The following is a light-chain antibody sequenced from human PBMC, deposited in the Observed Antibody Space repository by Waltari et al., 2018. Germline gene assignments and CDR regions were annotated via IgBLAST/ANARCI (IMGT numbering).Light chain of an antibody. V-gene: IGKV4-1*01. Sequence: DIVMTQSPDSLAVSLGERATINCKLSQSVLYSSNNKSYLACYQHKPGQPPKLLIYWASTRESGVPDRFSGSGSGTDFTLTISSLQAEDVAVYYCQQYYSTPWTFGQGTKVEI. CDR3: QQYYSTPWT. CDR2: WAS. J-gene: IGKJ1*01. CDR1: QSVLYSSNNKSY.